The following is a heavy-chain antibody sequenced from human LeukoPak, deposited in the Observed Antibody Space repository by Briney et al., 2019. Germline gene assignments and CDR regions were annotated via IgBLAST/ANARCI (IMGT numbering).Heavy chain of an antibody. D-gene: IGHD3-9*01. J-gene: IGHJ4*02. CDR3: ARGNILTGYDC. CDR2: VGIAIHR. V-gene: IGHV3-13*04. CDR1: GFTLSSYD. Sequence: HPGGSLRLSCTASGFTLSSYDMHWVRQARGKGLSWVSAVGIAIHRYYSGAVKGRFTSSRENAKSFLYLQINSLRAGDTAVYYCARGNILTGYDCWGEGTLVTVSS.